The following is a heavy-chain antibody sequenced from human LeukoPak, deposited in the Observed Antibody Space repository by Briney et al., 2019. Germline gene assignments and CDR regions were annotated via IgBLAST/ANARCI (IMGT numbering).Heavy chain of an antibody. CDR2: IYYSGSS. CDR1: GGSISNYF. D-gene: IGHD2-15*01. CDR3: ARFPGSAEYRHYYYMDV. J-gene: IGHJ6*03. V-gene: IGHV4-59*01. Sequence: SETLSLTCTVAGGSISNYFWNWIRQPPGKGLESTGYIYYSGSSNYNPSLKSRVTLSLDTSKNQFSLRLSSVTAADTAVYYCARFPGSAEYRHYYYMDVWGKGTTVTVSS.